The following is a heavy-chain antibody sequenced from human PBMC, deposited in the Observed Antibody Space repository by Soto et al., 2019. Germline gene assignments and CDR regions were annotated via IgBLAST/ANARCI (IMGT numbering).Heavy chain of an antibody. Sequence: GGSLRLSGAASGFTVSSNYMSWVRQAPGEGLEWVSVIYSGGSTDYADSVKGGLTISRDNSKNTLYLQMNSLRAEDTAVYYCARQGIATVTDYYHYGMDVWAQGITVPVSS. V-gene: IGHV3-53*01. J-gene: IGHJ6*02. CDR1: GFTVSSNY. CDR3: ARQGIATVTDYYHYGMDV. CDR2: IYSGGST. D-gene: IGHD4-17*01.